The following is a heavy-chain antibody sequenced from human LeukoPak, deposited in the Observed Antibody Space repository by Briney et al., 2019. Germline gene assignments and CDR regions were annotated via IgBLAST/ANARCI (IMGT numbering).Heavy chain of an antibody. D-gene: IGHD1-26*01. J-gene: IGHJ4*02. CDR1: GFTFSSYW. CDR2: IKQDGSEK. CDR3: ARDHALSEGSGSSPTFGY. V-gene: IGHV3-7*01. Sequence: GGSLRLSCAASGFTFSSYWMSWVRQAPGKGLEWVANIKQDGSEKYYVDSVKGRFTISRDNAKNSLYLQMNSLRAEDTAVYYCARDHALSEGSGSSPTFGYWGQGTLVTVSS.